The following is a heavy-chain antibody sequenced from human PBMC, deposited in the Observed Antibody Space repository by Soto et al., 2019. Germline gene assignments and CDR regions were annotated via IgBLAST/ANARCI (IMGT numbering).Heavy chain of an antibody. CDR3: ARTTFYDIFTAYYSLFDY. J-gene: IGHJ4*02. CDR2: ISDSGSS. Sequence: QVQLQESGPGLVKPSQTLTLTCTVSGGSISSGRFYWSWIRQHPGKGLEWIGHISDSGSSYYNPSLESRVTISVDTSETPFSLKLSAVTAADTAVYFCARTTFYDIFTAYYSLFDYWGQGTKVTVSS. D-gene: IGHD3-9*01. V-gene: IGHV4-31*03. CDR1: GGSISSGRFY.